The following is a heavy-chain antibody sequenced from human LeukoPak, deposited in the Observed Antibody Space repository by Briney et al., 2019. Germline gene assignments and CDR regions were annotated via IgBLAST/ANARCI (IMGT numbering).Heavy chain of an antibody. CDR3: ASSPDKYYDYVWGSYRFYYFDY. Sequence: PGGSLRLSYAASGFTFSSYSMNWVRQAPGKGLEWVSSISSSSSYIYYADSVKGRFTISRDNAKNSLYLQMNSLRAEDTAVYYCASSPDKYYDYVWGSYRFYYFDYWGQGTLVTVSS. V-gene: IGHV3-21*01. CDR2: ISSSSSYI. J-gene: IGHJ4*02. CDR1: GFTFSSYS. D-gene: IGHD3-16*02.